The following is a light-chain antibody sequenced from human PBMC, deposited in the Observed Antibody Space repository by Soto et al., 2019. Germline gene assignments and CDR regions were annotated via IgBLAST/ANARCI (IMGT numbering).Light chain of an antibody. V-gene: IGLV2-11*01. J-gene: IGLJ2*01. Sequence: QSVLTQPRSVSGSPGQSVTISCTGTRSDVGGYNYVSWYQQHPGKAPKLMIYDVSKRPSGVPDRFSGSKSDNTASLTISGLQAEDEADYYCCSYAGSYFFGGGTQLTVL. CDR3: CSYAGSYF. CDR1: RSDVGGYNY. CDR2: DVS.